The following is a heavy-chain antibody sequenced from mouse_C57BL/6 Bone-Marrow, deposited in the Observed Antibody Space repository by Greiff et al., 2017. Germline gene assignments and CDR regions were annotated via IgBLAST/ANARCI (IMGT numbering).Heavy chain of an antibody. CDR2: INPSSGYT. J-gene: IGHJ4*01. CDR1: GYTFTSYW. D-gene: IGHD1-1*01. CDR3: ARPLYYYGSSPYYYAMDY. V-gene: IGHV1-7*01. Sequence: VQLQQSGAELAKPGASVKLSCKASGYTFTSYWMHWVKQRPGQGLEWIGYINPSSGYTKYNQKFKDKATLTADKSSRTAYMQLSSLTYEDSAVYYCARPLYYYGSSPYYYAMDYWGQVTSVIVSS.